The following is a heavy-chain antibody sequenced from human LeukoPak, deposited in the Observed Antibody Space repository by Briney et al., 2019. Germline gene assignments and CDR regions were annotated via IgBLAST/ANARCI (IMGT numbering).Heavy chain of an antibody. CDR1: GYTFTSYG. J-gene: IGHJ6*02. CDR2: ISAYNGNT. CDR3: ARPGSSGDFWSGSDVLNYYYYYGMDV. D-gene: IGHD3-3*01. Sequence: GASVKVSYKASGYTFTSYGISWVRQAPGQGLEGMGWISAYNGNTNYAQKLQGRVTITTDTSTSTAYMELRSLRSDDTAVYYCARPGSSGDFWSGSDVLNYYYYYGMDVWGQGTTVTVSS. V-gene: IGHV1-18*01.